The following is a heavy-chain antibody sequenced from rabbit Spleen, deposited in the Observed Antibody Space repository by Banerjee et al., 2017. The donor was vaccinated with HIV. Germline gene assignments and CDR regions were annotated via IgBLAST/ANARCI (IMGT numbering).Heavy chain of an antibody. CDR1: GFSFSSGYW. CDR2: IFTTDVSS. CDR3: ARDSGTSFSTYGMDL. J-gene: IGHJ6*01. D-gene: IGHD8-1*01. V-gene: IGHV1S40*01. Sequence: QSLEESGGDLVKPGASLTLTCTASGFSFSSGYWMCWVRQAPGKGLEWIGCIFTTDVSSYYASWAKGRFTISKTSSTTVTLQVTSLTAADTATYFCARDSGTSFSTYGMDLWGQGTLVTVS.